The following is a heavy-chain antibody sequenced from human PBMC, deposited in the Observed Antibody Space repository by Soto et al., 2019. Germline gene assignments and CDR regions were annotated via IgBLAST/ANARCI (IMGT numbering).Heavy chain of an antibody. CDR1: GFTFSSYG. CDR3: ARVSRYCSGGSCYSNWFDP. V-gene: IGHV3-33*01. D-gene: IGHD2-15*01. J-gene: IGHJ5*02. CDR2: IWYDGSNK. Sequence: PVGSLRLSCAASGFTFSSYGMHWVRQAPGKGLEWVAVIWYDGSNKYYADSVKGRFTISRDNSKNTLYLQMNSLRAEDTAVYYCARVSRYCSGGSCYSNWFDPWGQGTLVTVSS.